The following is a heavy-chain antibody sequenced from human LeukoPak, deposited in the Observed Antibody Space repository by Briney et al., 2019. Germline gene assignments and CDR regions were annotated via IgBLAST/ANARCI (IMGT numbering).Heavy chain of an antibody. CDR3: ATGGSGWFNYYYGMDV. D-gene: IGHD6-19*01. Sequence: ASVKVSCKVSGYTLTELSMHWVRQAPGKGLEWMGGFDPEDGETIYAQKFQGRVTMTEDTSTDTAYMELGSLRSEDTAVYYCATGGSGWFNYYYGMDVWGQGTTVTVSS. CDR1: GYTLTELS. V-gene: IGHV1-24*01. J-gene: IGHJ6*02. CDR2: FDPEDGET.